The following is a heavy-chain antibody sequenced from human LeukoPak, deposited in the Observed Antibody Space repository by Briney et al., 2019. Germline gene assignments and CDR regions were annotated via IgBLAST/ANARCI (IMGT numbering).Heavy chain of an antibody. CDR3: ARASSKQLAGYLPDGFDI. Sequence: PGGSLRLSCAASGFTFSSYSMNWVRQAPEKGLEWVSSISSSGTYVYYADSVKGRFTISRDNAKNSLSLQMNSLRADDAAVYYCARASSKQLAGYLPDGFDIWGQGTMVTVSS. CDR1: GFTFSSYS. D-gene: IGHD3-9*01. CDR2: ISSSGTYV. J-gene: IGHJ3*02. V-gene: IGHV3-21*01.